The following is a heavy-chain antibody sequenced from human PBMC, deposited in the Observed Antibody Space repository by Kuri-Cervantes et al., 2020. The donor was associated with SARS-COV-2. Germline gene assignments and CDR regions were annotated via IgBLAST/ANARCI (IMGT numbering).Heavy chain of an antibody. V-gene: IGHV3-48*01. CDR2: ISSGSSTI. D-gene: IGHD3-10*01. CDR1: GFTFSTYS. J-gene: IGHJ2*01. Sequence: GESLKISCAASGFTFSTYSMNWVRQAPGKGLEWVSYISSGSSTIYYADSVKGRFTISRDNARNSLYPQMNSLRAEDTAVYYCARDPHITLIRGAYFDLWGRGTLVTVSS. CDR3: ARDPHITLIRGAYFDL.